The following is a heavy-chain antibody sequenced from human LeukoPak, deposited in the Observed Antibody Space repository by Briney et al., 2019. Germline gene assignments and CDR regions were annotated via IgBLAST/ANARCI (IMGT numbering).Heavy chain of an antibody. V-gene: IGHV1-8*02. CDR2: MNPNSGNT. CDR3: ARPTVTTPSYFGY. D-gene: IGHD4-17*01. J-gene: IGHJ4*02. Sequence: ASVKVSCKTSGYSFNDYYLHWVRQATGQGLEWMGWMNPNSGNTGYAQKFQGRVTMTRNTSISTAYMELSSLRSEDTAVYYCARPTVTTPSYFGYWGQGTLVTVSS. CDR1: GYSFNDYY.